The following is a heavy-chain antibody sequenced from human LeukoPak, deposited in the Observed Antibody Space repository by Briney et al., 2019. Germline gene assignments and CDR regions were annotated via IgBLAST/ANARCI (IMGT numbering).Heavy chain of an antibody. CDR3: AKEMRADENWNYVNFDY. D-gene: IGHD1-7*01. V-gene: IGHV3-30*02. CDR2: IRYDGNIK. Sequence: GGSLRLSCAASGFTFSSFGMYWVRHAPGKGLEWVAFIRYDGNIKYYADSVKGRFTISRDNSKNALYLQLNSLRAEDTAVFYCAKEMRADENWNYVNFDYWGQGTLVTVSS. CDR1: GFTFSSFG. J-gene: IGHJ4*02.